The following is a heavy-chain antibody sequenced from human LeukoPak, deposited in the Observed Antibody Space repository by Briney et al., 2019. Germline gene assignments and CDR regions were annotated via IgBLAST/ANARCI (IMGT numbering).Heavy chain of an antibody. CDR3: ARNHATYDSSGNYFDY. Sequence: GGSLRLSCAASGFTFSSYWMHWVRQAPGKGLEWVAVIWYDGSNKYYADSVKGRFTISRDNSKNTLYLQMNSLRAEDTAVYYCARNHATYDSSGNYFDYWGQGTLVTVSS. J-gene: IGHJ4*02. V-gene: IGHV3-33*08. CDR1: GFTFSSYW. D-gene: IGHD3-22*01. CDR2: IWYDGSNK.